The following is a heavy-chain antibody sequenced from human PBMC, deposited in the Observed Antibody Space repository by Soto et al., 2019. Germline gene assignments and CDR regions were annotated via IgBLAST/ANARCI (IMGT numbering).Heavy chain of an antibody. J-gene: IGHJ5*02. V-gene: IGHV5-10-1*01. D-gene: IGHD2-2*01. CDR2: IDPSDSYT. Sequence: PGESLTISCTCSGCSFTRYWISWVRQMPGKGLEWMGRIDPSDSYTNYSPSFQGHVTISADKSISTAYLQWSSLKASDTAMYYCAMGQRGGHWFDPWGQGTLVTVSS. CDR1: GCSFTRYW. CDR3: AMGQRGGHWFDP.